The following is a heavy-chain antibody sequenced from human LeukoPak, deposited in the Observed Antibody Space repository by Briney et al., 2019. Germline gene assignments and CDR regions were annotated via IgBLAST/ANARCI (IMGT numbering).Heavy chain of an antibody. CDR1: GGTFSSYA. V-gene: IGHV1-69*05. CDR2: IIPIFGTA. D-gene: IGHD3-22*01. J-gene: IGHJ4*02. Sequence: SSVKVSCKASGGTFSSYAISWVRQAPGQGLEWMGGIIPIFGTANYAQKFQGRVTITTDESTSTAYMELSSLRSEDTAVYYCARGGYYYDSSGYPLDYWGQGTLVTVSS. CDR3: ARGGYYYDSSGYPLDY.